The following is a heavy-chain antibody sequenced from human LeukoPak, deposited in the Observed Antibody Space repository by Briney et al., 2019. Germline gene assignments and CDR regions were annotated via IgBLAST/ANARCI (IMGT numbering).Heavy chain of an antibody. CDR1: GYSISSGNY. CDR3: ARVGYCSSTSCYDGAFDI. D-gene: IGHD2-2*01. V-gene: IGHV4-38-2*01. Sequence: SETLSLTCAVSGYSISSGNYWGWIPQPPGKGLGWIGTIYHSGSSSYNPSLKSRVTISVDTSKNQFSLKLSSVTAADTAVYYCARVGYCSSTSCYDGAFDIWGQGTMVTVSS. J-gene: IGHJ3*02. CDR2: IYHSGSS.